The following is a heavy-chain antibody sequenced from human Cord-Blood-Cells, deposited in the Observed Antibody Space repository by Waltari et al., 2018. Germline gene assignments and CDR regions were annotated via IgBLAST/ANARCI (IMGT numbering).Heavy chain of an antibody. CDR1: GGSISSSSYY. Sequence: QLQLQESGPGLVKPSETLSLTGPVSGGSISSSSYYWDWIRQPPGRGLELIGSINYSGSTYYTPALKSRFTISVDTSKNLFPLKLGSVTAADTAVYYCARHLRRGGGVRGVIDYWGQGTLVTVSS. CDR2: INYSGST. D-gene: IGHD3-10*01. V-gene: IGHV4-39*01. J-gene: IGHJ4*02. CDR3: ARHLRRGGGVRGVIDY.